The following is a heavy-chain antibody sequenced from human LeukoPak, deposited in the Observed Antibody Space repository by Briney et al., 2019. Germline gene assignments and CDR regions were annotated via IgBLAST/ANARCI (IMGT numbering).Heavy chain of an antibody. J-gene: IGHJ4*02. CDR3: ARHAFGYDILTGYYPVGGFDY. CDR2: INHSGST. CDR1: GGSFGGYY. D-gene: IGHD3-9*01. V-gene: IGHV4-34*01. Sequence: PSETLSLTCAVYGGSFGGYYWSWIRQPPGKGLEWIGEINHSGSTNYNPSLKSRVTISVDTSKNQFSLRLRSVTAADTAVYYCARHAFGYDILTGYYPVGGFDYWGQGTLVAVSS.